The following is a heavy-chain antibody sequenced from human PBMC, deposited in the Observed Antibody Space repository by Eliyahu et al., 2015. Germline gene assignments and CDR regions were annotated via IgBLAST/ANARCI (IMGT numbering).Heavy chain of an antibody. CDR1: GFXFSSXG. V-gene: IGHV3-30*18. Sequence: QVQLVESGGGVVQPGRXLRLSXAASGFXFSSXGXXWVRQAPGKGLEWVAVISYDGSNKYYADSVKGRFTISRDNSKNTLYLQMNSLRAEDTAVYYCAKADSSGDEDYYYYMDVWGKGTTVTVSS. CDR3: AKADSSGDEDYYYYMDV. D-gene: IGHD6-19*01. J-gene: IGHJ6*03. CDR2: ISYDGSNK.